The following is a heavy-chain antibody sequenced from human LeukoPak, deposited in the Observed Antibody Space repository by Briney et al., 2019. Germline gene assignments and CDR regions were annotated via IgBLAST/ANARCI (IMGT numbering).Heavy chain of an antibody. CDR3: ARDPGNDPEKSFDY. J-gene: IGHJ4*02. CDR1: GGSISSYY. CDR2: IFYSGST. D-gene: IGHD1-1*01. Sequence: SETLSLTCTVSGGSISSYYWSWIRQPPGKGLEWIGYIFYSGSTNYNPSLKSRVTISVYTSKNQFSLKLSSVTAADTAVYYCARDPGNDPEKSFDYWGQGTLVTVSS. V-gene: IGHV4-59*01.